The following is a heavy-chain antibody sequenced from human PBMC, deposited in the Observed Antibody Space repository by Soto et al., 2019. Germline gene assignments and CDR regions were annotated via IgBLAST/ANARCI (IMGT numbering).Heavy chain of an antibody. J-gene: IGHJ6*02. CDR1: TYTGRTYF. V-gene: IGHV5-51*01. Sequence: GESLKISCKCSTYTGRTYFIAWVRQVPGKGREWIGMIYPGDSVTRYSPSFRGQLTISVDKSIYTAYLQWSSLRPSETAVYSCARVAVVPSAPGSYYYAMYVWGQGTTVTVSS. CDR3: ARVAVVPSAPGSYYYAMYV. CDR2: IYPGDSVT. D-gene: IGHD3-10*01.